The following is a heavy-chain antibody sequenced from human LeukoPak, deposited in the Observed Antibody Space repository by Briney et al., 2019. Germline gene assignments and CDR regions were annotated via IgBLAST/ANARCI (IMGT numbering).Heavy chain of an antibody. V-gene: IGHV3-23*01. Sequence: GGSLRLSCAASGFTFSSYAMSWVRQAPGKGLEWVSAISGSGGSTYYADSVKGRFTISRDNSKNTLYLQMNSLRDEDTAVYYCARGTYGEYGGPAYWGQGTLVTVSS. CDR3: ARGTYGEYGGPAY. CDR2: ISGSGGST. CDR1: GFTFSSYA. D-gene: IGHD4-17*01. J-gene: IGHJ4*02.